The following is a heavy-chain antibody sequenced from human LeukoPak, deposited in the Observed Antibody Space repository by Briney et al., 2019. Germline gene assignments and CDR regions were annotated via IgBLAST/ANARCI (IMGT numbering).Heavy chain of an antibody. Sequence: ASVRVSRKASGYTFTGYYMHWVRQAPGQGLEWMGWINPNSGGTNYAQKFQGRVTMTRDTSISTAYMELSRLRSDDTAVYYCANSRYFDWLTFDYWGQGTMVTVSS. V-gene: IGHV1-2*02. CDR2: INPNSGGT. CDR3: ANSRYFDWLTFDY. CDR1: GYTFTGYY. J-gene: IGHJ4*02. D-gene: IGHD3-9*01.